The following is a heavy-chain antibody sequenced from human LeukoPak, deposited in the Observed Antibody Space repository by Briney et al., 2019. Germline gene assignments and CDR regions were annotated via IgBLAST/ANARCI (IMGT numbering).Heavy chain of an antibody. Sequence: GASVKVSCKASGYTFTSYGIGWVRQAPGQGLEWMGWISAYNGNTNYAQKLQGRVTMTTDTSTSTAYMELRSLRSDDTAVYYCARGASDSSGYYSFNWFDPWGQGTLVTVSS. D-gene: IGHD3-22*01. J-gene: IGHJ5*02. CDR2: ISAYNGNT. CDR1: GYTFTSYG. CDR3: ARGASDSSGYYSFNWFDP. V-gene: IGHV1-18*01.